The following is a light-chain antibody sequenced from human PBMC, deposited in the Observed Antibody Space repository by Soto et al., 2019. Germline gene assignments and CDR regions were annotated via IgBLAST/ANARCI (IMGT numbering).Light chain of an antibody. J-gene: IGLJ1*01. CDR3: SSYTTISTDV. V-gene: IGLV2-14*01. CDR2: DVR. CDR1: SRDVGGYNY. Sequence: QAVVTQPASVSGSPGQSITISCTGTSRDVGGYNYVTWYQQHPGKAPKLMIYDVRNRPSGVSNRFSGSKSVNTASLTISGLQAEDEADYYCSSYTTISTDVFGTGTKLTVL.